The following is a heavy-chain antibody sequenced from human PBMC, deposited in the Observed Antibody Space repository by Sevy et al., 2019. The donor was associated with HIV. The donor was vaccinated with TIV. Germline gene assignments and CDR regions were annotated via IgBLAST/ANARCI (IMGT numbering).Heavy chain of an antibody. V-gene: IGHV3-48*02. CDR2: ISSSSSPI. Sequence: GGSLRLSCAASGFTFSSYSMNWVRQAPGKGLEWVSYISSSSSPIYYADSVKGRFTISRDNAKNSMYLQMISLRDEDTAVYYCARLQYCSSSSCYYYYFGMDVWGQGTTVTVSS. CDR1: GFTFSSYS. J-gene: IGHJ6*02. D-gene: IGHD2-2*01. CDR3: ARLQYCSSSSCYYYYFGMDV.